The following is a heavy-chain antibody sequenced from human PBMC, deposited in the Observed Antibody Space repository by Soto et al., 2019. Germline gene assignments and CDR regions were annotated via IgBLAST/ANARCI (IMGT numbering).Heavy chain of an antibody. J-gene: IGHJ5*02. CDR2: INAGNGNT. V-gene: IGHV1-3*01. Sequence: ASAKVSCKASGYTFTSYAMHWVRQAPGQRLEWMGWINAGNGNTKYSQKFQGRVTITRDTSASTAYMELSSLRSEDTAVYYCARESYDSSGYYLPNFDPWGQGTLVTVSS. CDR3: ARESYDSSGYYLPNFDP. CDR1: GYTFTSYA. D-gene: IGHD3-22*01.